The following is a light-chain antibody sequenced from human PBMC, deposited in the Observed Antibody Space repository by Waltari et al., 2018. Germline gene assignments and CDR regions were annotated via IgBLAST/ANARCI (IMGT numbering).Light chain of an antibody. Sequence: DIQMTQSPSTLSASVGDRVTITCRASQSISSWLAWYQQKPGKAPKLLIYKASSLESGVPSRFSGSGSGTEFILTISSLQPDDFATYYCQQYNSYSPEAFGQGTKVEIK. V-gene: IGKV1-5*03. CDR2: KAS. CDR3: QQYNSYSPEA. CDR1: QSISSW. J-gene: IGKJ1*01.